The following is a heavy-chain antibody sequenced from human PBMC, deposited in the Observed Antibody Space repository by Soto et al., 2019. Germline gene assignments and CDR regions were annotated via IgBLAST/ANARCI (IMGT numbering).Heavy chain of an antibody. CDR1: GGTFSSYA. V-gene: IGHV1-69*01. Sequence: QVQLVQSGAEVKKPGSSVKVSCKAPGGTFSSYAISWVRQAPGQGLEWMGGIIPIFGTAKYAQKFQGRVTSTAEESTSTGYMEVSSLRSEETAVYYCARSQGGSSTLDIYYYYYYGMDVWGQGTRVNVSS. CDR2: IIPIFGTA. D-gene: IGHD2-15*01. CDR3: ARSQGGSSTLDIYYYYYYGMDV. J-gene: IGHJ6*01.